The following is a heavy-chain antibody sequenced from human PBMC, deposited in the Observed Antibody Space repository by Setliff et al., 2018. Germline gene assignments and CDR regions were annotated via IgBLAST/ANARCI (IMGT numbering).Heavy chain of an antibody. CDR2: ISSSGSTI. J-gene: IGHJ4*02. D-gene: IGHD2-2*01. CDR1: GLTFSSYE. V-gene: IGHV3-48*03. CDR3: VRLGCSTTSCYYFDY. Sequence: PGGSLRLSCAASGLTFSSYEMNWVRQAPGKGLEWVSYISSSGSTIYYADSVKGRFTISRDNAKKSLYLQMNTLRVEDTAVYFCVRLGCSTTSCYYFDYWGQGAQVTVSS.